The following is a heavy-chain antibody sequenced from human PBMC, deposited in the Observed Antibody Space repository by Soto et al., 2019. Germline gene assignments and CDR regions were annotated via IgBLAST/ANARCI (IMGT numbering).Heavy chain of an antibody. CDR1: GFTFSSYA. D-gene: IGHD6-13*01. J-gene: IGHJ4*02. V-gene: IGHV3-23*01. CDR2: ISGSDGST. Sequence: EVQLLESGGGLVQPGGSLRLSCAASGFTFSSYAMNWVRQAPGQGLEWVSVISGSDGSTYYADSVKGRFTISRDNSKNTRNRQRNSRRAEDTAVYYCARRSSSWYFDYWGQGTLVTVSS. CDR3: ARRSSSWYFDY.